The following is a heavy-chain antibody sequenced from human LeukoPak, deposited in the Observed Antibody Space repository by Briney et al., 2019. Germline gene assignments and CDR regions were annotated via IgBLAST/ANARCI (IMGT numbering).Heavy chain of an antibody. CDR2: ISSSGSTI. CDR1: GFTFSDYY. D-gene: IGHD2-2*01. Sequence: PGGSLRLSCAASGFTFSDYYMSWIRQAPGKGLEWVSYISSSGSTIYYADSVKGRFTISRDNAKNSLYLQMNSLRVEDTAVYYCAKEGSCSSTSCHDAFDIWGQGTMVTVSS. J-gene: IGHJ3*02. CDR3: AKEGSCSSTSCHDAFDI. V-gene: IGHV3-11*01.